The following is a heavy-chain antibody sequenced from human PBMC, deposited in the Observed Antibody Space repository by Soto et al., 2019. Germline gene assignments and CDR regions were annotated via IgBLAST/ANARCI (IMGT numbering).Heavy chain of an antibody. CDR1: GFTFSNYW. CDR2: INSDGGTT. Sequence: EVQLVESGGGLVQHGGSLRLSCAASGFTFSNYWIHWVRQAPGKGLVWLSRINSDGGTTNYADSVKGRFTISRVNAKNTLSLQMTSLGAGDTAIYYCARGAGGYYYMDVWGKGTTVTVSS. J-gene: IGHJ6*03. D-gene: IGHD2-15*01. CDR3: ARGAGGYYYMDV. V-gene: IGHV3-74*01.